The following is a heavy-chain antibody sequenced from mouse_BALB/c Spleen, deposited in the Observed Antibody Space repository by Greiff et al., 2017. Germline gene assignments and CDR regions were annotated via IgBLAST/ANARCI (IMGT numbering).Heavy chain of an antibody. CDR2: IYPGGGYT. V-gene: IGHV1-63*02. J-gene: IGHJ3*01. D-gene: IGHD2-1*01. Sequence: VQVVESGAELVRPGTSVKISCKASGYTFTNYWLGWVKQRPGHGLEWIGDIYPGGGYTNYNEKFKGKATLTADTSSSTAYMQLSSLTSEDSAVYFCARNYGNYEFAYWGQGTLVTVSA. CDR3: ARNYGNYEFAY. CDR1: GYTFTNYW.